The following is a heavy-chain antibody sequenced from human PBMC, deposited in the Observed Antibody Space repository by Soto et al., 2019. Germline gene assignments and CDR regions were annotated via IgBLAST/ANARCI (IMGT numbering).Heavy chain of an antibody. V-gene: IGHV1-3*01. CDR3: ADYFAVPAAIGY. Sequence: QVQLVQSGAEVKKPGASVKVSCKASGYTFTSYAMHWVRQAPGQRLEWMGWINAGNGNTNYSQKFQGRVTITRDTCASTAYMGLSSLRSEDTAVYYCADYFAVPAAIGYWGQGTPVTVSS. CDR2: INAGNGNT. D-gene: IGHD2-2*02. J-gene: IGHJ4*02. CDR1: GYTFTSYA.